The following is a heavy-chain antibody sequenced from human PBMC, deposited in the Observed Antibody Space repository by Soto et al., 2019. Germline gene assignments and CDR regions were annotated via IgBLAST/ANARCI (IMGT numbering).Heavy chain of an antibody. CDR3: ARGRSSGYYFDY. D-gene: IGHD3-22*01. V-gene: IGHV4-34*01. CDR1: GGSFSGYY. J-gene: IGHJ4*02. CDR2: INHSGST. Sequence: QVQLQQWGAGLLKPSETLSLTCAVYGGSFSGYYWSWIRQPPGKGLEWIGEINHSGSTNYLPSLKTRVTISVDTSKNQFALKLSSVIAADTAVYYCARGRSSGYYFDYWGQGTLVTVSS.